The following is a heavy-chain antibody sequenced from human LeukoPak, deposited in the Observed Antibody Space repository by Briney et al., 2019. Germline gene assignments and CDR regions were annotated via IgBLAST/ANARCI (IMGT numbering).Heavy chain of an antibody. CDR1: GFTFSSYE. Sequence: GSLRLSCAASGFTFSSYEMNWVRQAPGKGLEWIGEINHSGSTNYNPSLKSRVTISVDTSKNQFSLKLSSVTAADTAMYYCARPRSYGDDAFDIWGQGTMVTVSS. V-gene: IGHV4-34*01. J-gene: IGHJ3*02. CDR3: ARPRSYGDDAFDI. CDR2: INHSGST. D-gene: IGHD3-10*01.